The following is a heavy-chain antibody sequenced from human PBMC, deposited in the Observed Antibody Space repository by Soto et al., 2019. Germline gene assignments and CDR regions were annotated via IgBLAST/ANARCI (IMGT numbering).Heavy chain of an antibody. CDR1: GFTFSSYA. V-gene: IGHV3-64*01. D-gene: IGHD6-19*01. CDR3: ARQWLDSYYFDY. CDR2: IRSNGGST. Sequence: EVQLVESGGGLVQPGGPLRLSWAASGFTFSSYAMHWVRQDPGKGLEYVSAIRSNGGSTYYANSVKGRFTISRDNAKNTLYLQMGSLRAEDMAVYYCARQWLDSYYFDYWGQGTLVTVSS. J-gene: IGHJ4*02.